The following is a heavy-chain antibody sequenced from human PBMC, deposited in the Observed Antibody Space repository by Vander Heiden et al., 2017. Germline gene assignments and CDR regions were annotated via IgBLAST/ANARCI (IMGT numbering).Heavy chain of an antibody. V-gene: IGHV3-48*01. CDR2: ISSSSSTI. D-gene: IGHD3-16*01. CDR1: GFTFSSYS. J-gene: IGHJ5*02. CDR3: ARGLGVSWFDP. Sequence: EVRLVASGGALVQPGGDLRLSCAASGFTFSSYSRNWVRQAPGKGLEWVSYISSSSSTIYYADSVKGRFTISRDNAKNSLYLQMNSLRAEDTAVYYCARGLGVSWFDPWGQGTLVTVSS.